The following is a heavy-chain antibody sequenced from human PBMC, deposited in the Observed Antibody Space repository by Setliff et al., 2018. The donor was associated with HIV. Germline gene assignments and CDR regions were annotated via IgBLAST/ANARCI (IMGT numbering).Heavy chain of an antibody. CDR1: GGAVSSGGDY. CDR2: IYYSGSA. J-gene: IGHJ2*01. D-gene: IGHD4-17*01. Sequence: LSLTCTVFGGAVSSGGDYWSWIRQQPGKGLEWIGYIYYSGSAYYNPSLKSRVTLSIDTSQNHFSLRLTSVTAADTAIYYCATSDRDSGPVDYFFDVWGRGTLVTVSS. V-gene: IGHV4-31*03. CDR3: ATSDRDSGPVDYFFDV.